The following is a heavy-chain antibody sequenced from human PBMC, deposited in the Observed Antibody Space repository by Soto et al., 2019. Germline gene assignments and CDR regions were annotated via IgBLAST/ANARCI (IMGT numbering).Heavy chain of an antibody. CDR2: IYYSGST. CDR1: GGSISSGGYY. J-gene: IGHJ4*02. CDR3: ARARKKGYSGYDRLIDY. V-gene: IGHV4-31*03. D-gene: IGHD5-12*01. Sequence: QVQLQESGPGLVKPSQTLSLTCTVSGGSISSGGYYWSWIRQHPGKGLEWIGYIYYSGSTYYNPSLKSRVTISVDTSKNQFSLKLSSVTAADTAVYYCARARKKGYSGYDRLIDYWGQGTLVTVSS.